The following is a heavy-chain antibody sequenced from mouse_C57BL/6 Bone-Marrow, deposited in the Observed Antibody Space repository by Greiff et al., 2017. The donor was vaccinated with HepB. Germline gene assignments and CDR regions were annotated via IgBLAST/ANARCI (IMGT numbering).Heavy chain of an antibody. D-gene: IGHD2-3*01. CDR2: IYPRSGNT. Sequence: ESGAELARPGASVKLSCKASGYTFTSYGISWVKQRTGQGLEWIGEIYPRSGNTYYNEKFKGKATLTADKSSSTAYMELRSLTSEGSAVYFCARDVYEYYAMDYWGQGTSVTVSS. CDR1: GYTFTSYG. J-gene: IGHJ4*01. V-gene: IGHV1-81*01. CDR3: ARDVYEYYAMDY.